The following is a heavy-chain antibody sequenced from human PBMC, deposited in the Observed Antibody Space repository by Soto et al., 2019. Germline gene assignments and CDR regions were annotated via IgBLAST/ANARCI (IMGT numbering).Heavy chain of an antibody. CDR2: ISGDNGKT. J-gene: IGHJ6*02. CDR3: ATAFLGIIRSGHCSGGSCFPYHYYCGMDV. Sequence: GSSVKVSRKASGYTFTNYVVTWLGQPAGRGLEGMGWISGDNGKTNYAQKLQGRVTLTTDTSTSTVYMELRSLRSDDTAVYYCATAFLGIIRSGHCSGGSCFPYHYYCGMDVWGQGTTVTVSS. CDR1: GYTFTNYV. V-gene: IGHV1-18*01. D-gene: IGHD2-15*01.